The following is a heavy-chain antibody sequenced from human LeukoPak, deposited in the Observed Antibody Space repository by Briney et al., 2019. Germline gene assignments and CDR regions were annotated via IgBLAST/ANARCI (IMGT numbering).Heavy chain of an antibody. Sequence: SETLSLTCTVSGYSISSGYYWGWIRQPPGKGLEWIGSIYHSGRTFYNPSLKSRVTISVDTSKNQFSLKLTSVTAADTAVYYCARGRSAGLWFGELLTGSFDYWGQGTLVTVSS. CDR2: IYHSGRT. CDR3: ARGRSAGLWFGELLTGSFDY. J-gene: IGHJ4*02. D-gene: IGHD3-10*01. V-gene: IGHV4-38-2*02. CDR1: GYSISSGYY.